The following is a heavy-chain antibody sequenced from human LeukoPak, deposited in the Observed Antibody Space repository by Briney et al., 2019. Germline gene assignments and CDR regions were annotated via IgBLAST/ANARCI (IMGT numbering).Heavy chain of an antibody. CDR3: ATTTSSGWFDF. CDR1: GFTFSTYA. Sequence: PGGSLRLSCAASGFTFSTYAMSWLRQAPGKGLEWVSTISVSGGTTYYADSVRGRFIISRDNSKNTLDLQIISLRAEDTAVYYCATTTSSGWFDFWGQGTRVTVSS. J-gene: IGHJ4*02. D-gene: IGHD6-19*01. V-gene: IGHV3-23*01. CDR2: ISVSGGTT.